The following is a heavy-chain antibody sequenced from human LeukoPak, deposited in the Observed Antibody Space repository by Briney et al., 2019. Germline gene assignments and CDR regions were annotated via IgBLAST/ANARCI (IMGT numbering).Heavy chain of an antibody. D-gene: IGHD6-19*01. CDR2: IRSKANSYAT. V-gene: IGHV3-73*01. CDR3: TRQYSSGWYIRYYYMDV. CDR1: GFTFSGSA. J-gene: IGHJ6*03. Sequence: PGGSLRLSCAASGFTFSGSAMHWVRQASGTGLEWIGRIRSKANSYATAYAASVKGRFTISRDDSKNTAYLQMNSLKTEDTAVYYCTRQYSSGWYIRYYYMDVWGKGTTVTVSS.